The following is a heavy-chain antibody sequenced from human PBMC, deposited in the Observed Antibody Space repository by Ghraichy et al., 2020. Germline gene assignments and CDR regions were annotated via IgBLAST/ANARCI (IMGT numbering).Heavy chain of an antibody. V-gene: IGHV4-61*01. CDR1: GGSVRSGTYY. Sequence: LSLTCAVSGGSVRSGTYYWSWIRQPPGKGLEWLGYISYRGSTTYSPSLKSRVTISVDTSNHQFSLKLSSVTAADTAVYYCARGADGGNSWFDPWGQGTLVTVSS. CDR3: ARGADGGNSWFDP. D-gene: IGHD3-16*01. J-gene: IGHJ5*02. CDR2: ISYRGST.